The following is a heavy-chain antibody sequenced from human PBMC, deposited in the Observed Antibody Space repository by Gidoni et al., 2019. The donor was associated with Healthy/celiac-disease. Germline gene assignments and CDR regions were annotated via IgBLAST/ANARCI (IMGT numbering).Heavy chain of an antibody. Sequence: EVQLLESGGGLVQPGGSLRLSCAASGFTFSSYAMSWVRQAPGKGLEWVSAISGSGGSTYYADSVKGRFTISRDNSKNTLYLQMNSLRAEDTAVYYCAGGDGRFLEWSPFDYWGQGTLVTVSS. CDR2: ISGSGGST. V-gene: IGHV3-23*01. CDR3: AGGDGRFLEWSPFDY. CDR1: GFTFSSYA. J-gene: IGHJ4*02. D-gene: IGHD3-3*01.